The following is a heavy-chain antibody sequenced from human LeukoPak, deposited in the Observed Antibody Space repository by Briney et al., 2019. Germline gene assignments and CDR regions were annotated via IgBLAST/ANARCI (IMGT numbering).Heavy chain of an antibody. CDR3: ARVSMIVVSWFDP. J-gene: IGHJ5*02. D-gene: IGHD3-22*01. Sequence: ASVKVSCKASGYTFTSYYIHWVRQAPGQGLEWMGRINPNSGGTNYAQKFQGRVTMTRDTSISTAYMELTRLRSDDTAVYYCARVSMIVVSWFDPWGQGTLVTVSS. CDR2: INPNSGGT. CDR1: GYTFTSYY. V-gene: IGHV1-2*06.